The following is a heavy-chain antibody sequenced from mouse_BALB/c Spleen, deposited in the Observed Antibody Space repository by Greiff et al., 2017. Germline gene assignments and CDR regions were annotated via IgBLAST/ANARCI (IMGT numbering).Heavy chain of an antibody. CDR3: ARSQSGYDGYFYAMDY. V-gene: IGHV1-7*01. Sequence: QVQLKQSGAELAKPGASVKMSCKASGYTFTSYWMHWVKQRPGQGLEWIGYINPSTGYTEYNQKFKDKATLTAGKSSSTAYMQLSSLTSEDSAVYYCARSQSGYDGYFYAMDYWGQGTSVTVSS. CDR1: GYTFTSYW. CDR2: INPSTGYT. J-gene: IGHJ4*01. D-gene: IGHD2-3*01.